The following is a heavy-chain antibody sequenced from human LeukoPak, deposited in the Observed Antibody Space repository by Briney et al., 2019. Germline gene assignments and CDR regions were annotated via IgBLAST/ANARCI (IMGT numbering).Heavy chain of an antibody. Sequence: GGALRLSCAASGFNFNTYSMNWVRQAPGKGLEWVSSISTSSTYIYYADSVKGRFTVSRDNVKVSLYLQMTSLRAEDTAVYYCARDMKYYYDSSGYYAFDYWGQGTLVTVSS. CDR2: ISTSSTYI. CDR3: ARDMKYYYDSSGYYAFDY. D-gene: IGHD3-22*01. J-gene: IGHJ4*02. V-gene: IGHV3-21*01. CDR1: GFNFNTYS.